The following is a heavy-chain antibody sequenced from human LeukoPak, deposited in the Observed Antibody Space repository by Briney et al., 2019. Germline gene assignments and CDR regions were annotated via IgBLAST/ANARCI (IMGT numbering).Heavy chain of an antibody. J-gene: IGHJ4*02. V-gene: IGHV3-64D*06. Sequence: GGSLRLSCSASGFTFSSYAMHWVRQAPGKGLEYVSAISINGGSTYYADSVKGRLTISRDNSKNTLYLQMSSLRVEDTAVYYCVKSLSGWYYFDYWGQGTLVTVSS. CDR3: VKSLSGWYYFDY. CDR1: GFTFSSYA. CDR2: ISINGGST. D-gene: IGHD6-19*01.